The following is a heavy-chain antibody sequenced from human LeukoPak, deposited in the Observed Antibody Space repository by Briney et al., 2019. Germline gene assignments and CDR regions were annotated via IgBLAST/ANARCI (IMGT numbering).Heavy chain of an antibody. CDR2: MNPNSGNT. D-gene: IGHD2-21*01. J-gene: IGHJ5*02. Sequence: ASVKVSCKASGYTFTSYGINWVRQATGQGLEWMGWMNPNSGNTGYAQKFQGRVTMTRNTSISTAYMELSSLRSEDTAVYYCASRQKDILSLDPWGQGTLVTVSS. CDR1: GYTFTSYG. V-gene: IGHV1-8*01. CDR3: ASRQKDILSLDP.